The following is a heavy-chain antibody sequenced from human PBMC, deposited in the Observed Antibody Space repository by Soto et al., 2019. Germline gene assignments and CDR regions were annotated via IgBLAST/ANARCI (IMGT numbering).Heavy chain of an antibody. Sequence: PSETLSLTCSVSGASINNTGYYWGWIRQPPGEALEWIGSVYYSGNTYSRPSLESRLTLSVDSSKNLFSLKLTSVTAADTAVYFCARHGMGKVDDWGQGILVTVSS. CDR1: GASINNTGYY. CDR3: ARHGMGKVDD. D-gene: IGHD1-26*01. J-gene: IGHJ4*02. CDR2: VYYSGNT. V-gene: IGHV4-39*01.